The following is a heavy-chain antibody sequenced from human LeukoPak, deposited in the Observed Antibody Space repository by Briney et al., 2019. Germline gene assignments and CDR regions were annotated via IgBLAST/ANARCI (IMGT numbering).Heavy chain of an antibody. CDR3: ARVRFSSGWYIAFDM. J-gene: IGHJ3*02. Sequence: ASVKVSRKASGYTFTSYYVHWVRQAPGQGLEWMGIINPSGGSTTYAQKFQGRVTMTRDTSTSTVYMELSSLRSEDTAVYYCARVRFSSGWYIAFDMWGQGTMVTVSS. D-gene: IGHD6-19*01. CDR1: GYTFTSYY. CDR2: INPSGGST. V-gene: IGHV1-46*01.